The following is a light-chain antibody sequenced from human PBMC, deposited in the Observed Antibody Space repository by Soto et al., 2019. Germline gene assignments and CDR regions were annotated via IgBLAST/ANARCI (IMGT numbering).Light chain of an antibody. CDR3: QQYFITPQT. CDR1: QSVLYSSNNKNY. CDR2: WAS. Sequence: DIVMTQSPDFLAVSLGERATINCKSSQSVLYSSNNKNYLAWYQQKPGQPPKLLIYWASTRESGVPDRFSGSGSGTDFTLTISSLQAEDVAVYYCQQYFITPQTFGQGTKVEIK. V-gene: IGKV4-1*01. J-gene: IGKJ1*01.